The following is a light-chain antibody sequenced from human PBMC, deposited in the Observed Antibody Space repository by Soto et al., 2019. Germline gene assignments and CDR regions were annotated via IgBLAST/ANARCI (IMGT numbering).Light chain of an antibody. CDR3: QRYDTSPFT. Sequence: EIVLTQSPGTLSLSPGERATLSCRASQSVSSSYLAWYQQKPGQAPRLLIYGASSRATGILDRFSGSGSGTDFTLTISRLESEDFEVYYFQRYDTSPFTFGPGTNVDIK. CDR2: GAS. J-gene: IGKJ3*01. V-gene: IGKV3-20*01. CDR1: QSVSSSY.